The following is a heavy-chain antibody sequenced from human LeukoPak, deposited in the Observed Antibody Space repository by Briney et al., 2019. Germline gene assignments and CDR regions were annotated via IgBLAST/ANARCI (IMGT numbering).Heavy chain of an antibody. J-gene: IGHJ3*02. D-gene: IGHD3-10*01. V-gene: IGHV4-59*01. CDR2: IYYSGST. CDR3: AVFGVSGAFDI. Sequence: EWIGYIYYSGSTNYNPSLKSRVTISVDTSKNQFSLKLSSVTAADTAVYYCAVFGVSGAFDIWGQGTMVTVSS.